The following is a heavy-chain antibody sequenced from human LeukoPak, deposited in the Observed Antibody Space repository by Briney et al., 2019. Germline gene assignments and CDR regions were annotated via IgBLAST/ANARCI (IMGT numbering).Heavy chain of an antibody. Sequence: ASVKVSCKVSGYTLTELYMHWVRQAPGKGLEWMGGFDPEDGETIYAQKFQGRVTMTEDTSTDTAYMELSSLRSEDTAVYYCATTYLRYYYGSGSYFDLWGRGTLVTVSS. CDR1: GYTLTELY. CDR3: ATTYLRYYYGSGSYFDL. J-gene: IGHJ2*01. D-gene: IGHD3-10*01. V-gene: IGHV1-24*01. CDR2: FDPEDGET.